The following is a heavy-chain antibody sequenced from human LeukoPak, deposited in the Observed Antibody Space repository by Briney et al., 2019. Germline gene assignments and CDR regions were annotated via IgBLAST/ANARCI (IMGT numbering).Heavy chain of an antibody. CDR2: ISYIGST. J-gene: IGHJ3*02. V-gene: IGHV4-59*11. Sequence: SETLSLTCAVSTDSFSSRYWTWIRQPPGKGLEWIGYISYIGSTNYNPSLKSRVTISIDTSENQFSLKLSSVTAADTAVYYCARDLVTVTKGFDIWGQGTMVSVSS. D-gene: IGHD4-17*01. CDR3: ARDLVTVTKGFDI. CDR1: TDSFSSRY.